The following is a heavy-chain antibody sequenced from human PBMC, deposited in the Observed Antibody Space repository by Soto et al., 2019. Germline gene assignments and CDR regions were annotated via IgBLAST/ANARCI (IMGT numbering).Heavy chain of an antibody. CDR2: ISYDGSNK. CDR1: GFTFSSYG. Sequence: QVQLVESGGGVVQPGRSLRLSCAASGFTFSSYGMHWVRQAPGKGLEWVAVISYDGSNKYYADSVKGRFTISRDNSKNTLYLQMNGLRAEDRVVYYCANDLAAAGDDWGQGTLVTVSS. D-gene: IGHD6-13*01. CDR3: ANDLAAAGDD. V-gene: IGHV3-30*18. J-gene: IGHJ4*02.